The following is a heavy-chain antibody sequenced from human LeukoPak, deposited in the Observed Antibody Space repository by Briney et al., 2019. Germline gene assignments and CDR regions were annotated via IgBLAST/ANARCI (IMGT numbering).Heavy chain of an antibody. CDR1: GFTVSSNY. CDR2: ISGSGGST. D-gene: IGHD2-21*02. V-gene: IGHV3-23*01. CDR3: AKKSGGDCHDY. J-gene: IGHJ4*02. Sequence: PGGSLRLSCAASGFTVSSNYMSWVRQAPGKGLEWVSAISGSGGSTYYADSVKGRFTISRDNSKNTLYLQLNSLRAEDTAVYYCAKKSGGDCHDYWGQGTLVTVSS.